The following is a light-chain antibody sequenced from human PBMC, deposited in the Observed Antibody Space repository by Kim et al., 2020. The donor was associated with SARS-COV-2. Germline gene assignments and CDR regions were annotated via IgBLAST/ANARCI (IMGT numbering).Light chain of an antibody. CDR3: QQYYSTPPS. CDR1: QTVLYNSNNKNY. V-gene: IGKV4-1*01. J-gene: IGKJ2*03. Sequence: DIVMTQSPDSLAVSLGERATLNCKSSQTVLYNSNNKNYLAWYQQKPGQAPKLRIYWASIRESGVSERFSGSGSETDFTLTSSSLQAEDVAVYYCQQYYSTPPSFGQGTKLEI. CDR2: WAS.